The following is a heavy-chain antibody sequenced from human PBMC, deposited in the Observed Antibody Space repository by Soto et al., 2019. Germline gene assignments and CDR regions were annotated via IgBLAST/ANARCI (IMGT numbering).Heavy chain of an antibody. Sequence: GGSLRLSCAASGFTFRDNVLSWVRQSPGKGLDWVSGITGSGRDTYYADSVKGRFTISRDNSKNMVFLQMNSLRAEDTALYYCAKNGLDNSPSAIDSWGPGTLVTVSS. CDR1: GFTFRDNV. CDR2: ITGSGRDT. J-gene: IGHJ4*02. D-gene: IGHD2-8*01. V-gene: IGHV3-23*01. CDR3: AKNGLDNSPSAIDS.